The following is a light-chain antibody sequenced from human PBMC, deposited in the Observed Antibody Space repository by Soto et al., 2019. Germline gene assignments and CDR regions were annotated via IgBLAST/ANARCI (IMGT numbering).Light chain of an antibody. Sequence: QSVRAQPASVSGSPGQSITISCTGTSSDVGAYDFVSWYQQHPDKAPKLMIYEVSNRPSGVSYRFSGSKSVNTATLTISGLQAEDEADYYCSSYTTSSTRVFGTGTKVTVL. V-gene: IGLV2-14*03. J-gene: IGLJ1*01. CDR2: EVS. CDR1: SSDVGAYDF. CDR3: SSYTTSSTRV.